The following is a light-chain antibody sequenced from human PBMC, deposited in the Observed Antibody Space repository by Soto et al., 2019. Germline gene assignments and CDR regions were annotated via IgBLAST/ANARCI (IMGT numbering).Light chain of an antibody. Sequence: DIPMTQSPSSLSASVGDRVTITCRASQSIAGYLNWYQQKPGKAPKLLIYAASSLQSGVPSRFSGSGSGTDFTLTISSLQPEDFATYYCQQSYSTPLTFGGGTKVEIK. CDR2: AAS. V-gene: IGKV1-39*01. CDR1: QSIAGY. CDR3: QQSYSTPLT. J-gene: IGKJ4*01.